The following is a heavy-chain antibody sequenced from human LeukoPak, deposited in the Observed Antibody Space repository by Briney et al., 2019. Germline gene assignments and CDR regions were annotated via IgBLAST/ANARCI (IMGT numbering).Heavy chain of an antibody. CDR1: GYTFTGYY. CDR2: INPNSGGT. J-gene: IGHJ6*02. D-gene: IGHD6-13*01. V-gene: IGHV1-2*04. Sequence: ASVKVSCKASGYTFTGYYMHWVRQAPGQGLEWMARINPNSGGTNYAQKFQGWVTMTRDTSISTAYMELSRLRSDDTAVYYCARAEQQLVPYYYYGMDVWGQGTTVTVSS. CDR3: ARAEQQLVPYYYYGMDV.